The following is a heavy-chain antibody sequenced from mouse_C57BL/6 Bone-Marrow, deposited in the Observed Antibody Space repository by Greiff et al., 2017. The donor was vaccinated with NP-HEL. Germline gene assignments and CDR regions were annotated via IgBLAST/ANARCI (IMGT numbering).Heavy chain of an antibody. CDR1: GYTFTSYW. CDR3: APIYYDSSWFAY. V-gene: IGHV1-53*01. D-gene: IGHD2-4*01. J-gene: IGHJ3*01. Sequence: QVQLQQPGTELVKPGASVKLSCKASGYTFTSYWMHWVKQRPGQGLEWIGNINSSNGGTNYNEKFKSKATLTVDKSSSTAYMQLSSLTSEDAAVYYCAPIYYDSSWFAYWGQGTLVTVSA. CDR2: INSSNGGT.